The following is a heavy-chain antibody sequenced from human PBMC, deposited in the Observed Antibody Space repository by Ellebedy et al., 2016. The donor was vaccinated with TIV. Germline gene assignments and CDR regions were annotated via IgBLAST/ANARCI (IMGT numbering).Heavy chain of an antibody. D-gene: IGHD2/OR15-2a*01. Sequence: GESLKISCKVSGLSFTSYWFGWVRQMPGKGLEWMGIIYPGDSGTRYSPSFQGQVTISADKSISTVYLQWSSLKASDTAMYYFVRLYFDAFDIWGQGTMGTVSS. J-gene: IGHJ3*02. V-gene: IGHV5-51*01. CDR2: IYPGDSGT. CDR1: GLSFTSYW. CDR3: VRLYFDAFDI.